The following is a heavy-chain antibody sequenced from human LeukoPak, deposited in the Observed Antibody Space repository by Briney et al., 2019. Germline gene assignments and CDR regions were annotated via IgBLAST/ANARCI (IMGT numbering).Heavy chain of an antibody. CDR3: AGLVGRYSSGLYYYYFDY. V-gene: IGHV4-4*02. J-gene: IGHJ4*02. D-gene: IGHD3-22*01. Sequence: SGTLSLTCTVSGDSINSLDLWSWVRQPPGKGLEWIGEMYLSGTTHSNPSVKSRVTISIDKSKNQFFLNLSSVTAADTAVYYCAGLVGRYSSGLYYYYFDYWGQGTLATVSS. CDR1: GDSINSLDL. CDR2: MYLSGTT.